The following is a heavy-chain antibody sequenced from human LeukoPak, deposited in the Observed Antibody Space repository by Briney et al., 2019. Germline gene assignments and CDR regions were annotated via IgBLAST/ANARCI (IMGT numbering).Heavy chain of an antibody. CDR3: ATDWTAYDSSGYNWFDP. D-gene: IGHD3-22*01. CDR1: GYTFTDYL. CDR2: VDREDGET. V-gene: IGHV1-69-2*01. Sequence: ASVEVSCKVSGYTFTDYLMHWVQQAPGKGLEWMGLVDREDGETIYAEKFQGRVTITADTSTDTAYMEMSSLRSEDTAVYYCATDWTAYDSSGYNWFDPWGQGTLVTVSS. J-gene: IGHJ5*02.